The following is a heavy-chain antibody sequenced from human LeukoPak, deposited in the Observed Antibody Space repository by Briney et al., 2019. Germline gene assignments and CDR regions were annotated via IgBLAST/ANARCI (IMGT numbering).Heavy chain of an antibody. Sequence: GESLKISCKGSGYTFTSYWISWVRQMPGKGLEWMGIIYPGDSESKYSPSLQGQVTISADKSISTAYLQWSSQKASDTAMYYCARIEGSTFDYWGQGTLVTVSS. V-gene: IGHV5-51*01. J-gene: IGHJ4*02. CDR3: ARIEGSTFDY. CDR2: IYPGDSES. CDR1: GYTFTSYW.